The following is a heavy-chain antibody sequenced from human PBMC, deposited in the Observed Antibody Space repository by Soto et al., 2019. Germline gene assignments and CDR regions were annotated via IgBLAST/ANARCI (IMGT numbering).Heavy chain of an antibody. D-gene: IGHD2-2*02. Sequence: QVQLVQSGAEVKKPGASVKVSCKASGYTFTSYAMHWVRQAPGQRLEWMGWINAGNGNTKYSQKFQGRVTITRDTSASTAYMELSSLRSEDTAVYYCAREFPGGIVVVPAAIPGGWFDPWGQGTLVTVSS. V-gene: IGHV1-3*01. CDR1: GYTFTSYA. CDR3: AREFPGGIVVVPAAIPGGWFDP. J-gene: IGHJ5*02. CDR2: INAGNGNT.